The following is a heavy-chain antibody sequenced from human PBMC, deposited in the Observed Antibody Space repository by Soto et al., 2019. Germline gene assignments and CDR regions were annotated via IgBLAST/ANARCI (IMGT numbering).Heavy chain of an antibody. J-gene: IGHJ4*02. CDR3: ASPAYSSGWYPIDY. Sequence: WGSLRLACAASGFTFSSYAMHWVRQAPGKGLEWVAVISYDGSNKYYADSVKGRFTISRDNSKNTLYLQMNSLRAEDTAVYYCASPAYSSGWYPIDYWGQGTLVTVSS. CDR2: ISYDGSNK. D-gene: IGHD6-19*01. CDR1: GFTFSSYA. V-gene: IGHV3-30-3*01.